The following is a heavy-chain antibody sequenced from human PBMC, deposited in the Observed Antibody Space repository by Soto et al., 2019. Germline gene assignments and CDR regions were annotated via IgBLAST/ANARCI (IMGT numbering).Heavy chain of an antibody. D-gene: IGHD1-26*01. CDR3: ARSPLGASLTFDS. CDR1: GFSFSDSY. V-gene: IGHV3-11*01. CDR2: ISSGSNPI. J-gene: IGHJ4*02. Sequence: QVQLVESGGGLVRPGGSLRLSCAASGFSFSDSYMTWIRQAPGRGLEWVSYISSGSNPIYYADSVKGRFTTSRDNAKNSMYLQMNSLRAEDTAVYYCARSPLGASLTFDSWGQGTLVTVSS.